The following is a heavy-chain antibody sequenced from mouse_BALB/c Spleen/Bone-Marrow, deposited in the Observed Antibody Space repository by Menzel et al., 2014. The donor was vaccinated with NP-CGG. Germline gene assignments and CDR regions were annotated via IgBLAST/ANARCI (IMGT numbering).Heavy chain of an antibody. CDR3: ARSDGYYPYYYAMDY. Sequence: VQLHQSGAELVKPGASVKLSCKASGYTFTSYWMHWVKQRPGQGLEWIGEINPSNGRTNYNEKFKSKATLTVDKSSSTAYMQLSSLTSEDSAVYYCARSDGYYPYYYAMDYWGQGTSVTVSS. V-gene: IGHV1S81*02. CDR2: INPSNGRT. J-gene: IGHJ4*01. D-gene: IGHD2-3*01. CDR1: GYTFTSYW.